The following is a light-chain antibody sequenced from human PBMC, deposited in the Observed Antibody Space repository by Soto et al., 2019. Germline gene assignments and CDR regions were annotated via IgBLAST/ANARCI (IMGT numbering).Light chain of an antibody. Sequence: QSVLTQPPSASGTPGQRVTLSCSGSSSNIGSKYVYWYQQLPGTAPKLLIDRNNQRPSGVPDRFSGSKSGTSASLAISGLRSEDEANYYCAAWDDSLSGVVFGGGTKLTVL. J-gene: IGLJ3*02. V-gene: IGLV1-47*01. CDR1: SSNIGSKY. CDR2: RNN. CDR3: AAWDDSLSGVV.